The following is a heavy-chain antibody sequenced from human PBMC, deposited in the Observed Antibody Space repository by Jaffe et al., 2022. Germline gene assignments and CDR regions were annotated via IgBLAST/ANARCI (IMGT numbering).Heavy chain of an antibody. CDR3: TTFYLGDLTTLDY. CDR1: GFTFSNAW. Sequence: EVQLVESGGGLVKPGGSLRLSCAASGFTFSNAWMSWVRQAPGKGLEWVGRIKSKTDGGTTDYAAPVKGRFTISRDDSENTLYLQMNSLKTEDTAVYYCTTFYLGDLTTLDYWGQGTLVTVSS. J-gene: IGHJ4*02. CDR2: IKSKTDGGTT. V-gene: IGHV3-15*01. D-gene: IGHD4-4*01.